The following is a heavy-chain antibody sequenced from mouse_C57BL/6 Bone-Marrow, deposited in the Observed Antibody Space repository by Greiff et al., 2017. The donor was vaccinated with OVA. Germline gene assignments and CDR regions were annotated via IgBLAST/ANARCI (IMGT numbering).Heavy chain of an antibody. CDR3: ARDRSTTVVAFYYYAMDY. Sequence: EVMLVESGGGLVKPGGSLKLSCAASGFTFSSYAMSWVRQTPEKRLEWVATISDGGSYTYYPDNVKGRFTISRDTAKNNLYLQMSHLKSEDTAMYYCARDRSTTVVAFYYYAMDYWGQGTSVTVSS. CDR1: GFTFSSYA. CDR2: ISDGGSYT. D-gene: IGHD1-1*01. V-gene: IGHV5-4*01. J-gene: IGHJ4*01.